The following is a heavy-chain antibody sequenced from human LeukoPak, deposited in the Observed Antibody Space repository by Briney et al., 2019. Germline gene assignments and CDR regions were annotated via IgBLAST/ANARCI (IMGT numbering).Heavy chain of an antibody. J-gene: IGHJ3*02. CDR3: ARELTIFGVVIEDAFDI. CDR1: GFTFSSYG. V-gene: IGHV3-7*01. D-gene: IGHD3-3*01. Sequence: GGSLRLSCAASGFTFSSYGMSWVRQAPGKGLEWVANIKQDGSEKYYVDSVKGRFTISRDNAKNSLYLQMNSLRAEDTAVYYCARELTIFGVVIEDAFDIWGQGTMVTVSS. CDR2: IKQDGSEK.